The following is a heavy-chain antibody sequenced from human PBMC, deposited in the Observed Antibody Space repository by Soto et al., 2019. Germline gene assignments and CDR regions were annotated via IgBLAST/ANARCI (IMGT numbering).Heavy chain of an antibody. V-gene: IGHV4-38-2*01. CDR2: VYHSGST. J-gene: IGHJ6*02. CDR1: GYSISSGSY. Sequence: SETLSLTCGVSGYSISSGSYWGWIRQAPGKGLEWIGNVYHSGSTYYNPYNPSLKSRVTISVDTSKNQFSLRLRSVTAADTAVYYCARAFYGDYEPYYYGMDVWGQGTTVTVSS. CDR3: ARAFYGDYEPYYYGMDV. D-gene: IGHD4-17*01.